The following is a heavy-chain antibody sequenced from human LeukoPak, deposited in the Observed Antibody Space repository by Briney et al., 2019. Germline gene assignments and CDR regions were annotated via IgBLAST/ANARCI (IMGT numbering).Heavy chain of an antibody. CDR3: ARGWVYGSGSYHFDY. CDR2: IYYSGST. CDR1: GGSSGSYY. Sequence: SETLSLTCTVSGGSSGSYYWSWIRQPPGKGLEWIGYIYYSGSTNYNPSLKSRVTISVDTSKNQFSLKLSSVTAADTAMYYCARGWVYGSGSYHFDYWGQGTLVIVSS. J-gene: IGHJ4*02. D-gene: IGHD3-10*01. V-gene: IGHV4-59*01.